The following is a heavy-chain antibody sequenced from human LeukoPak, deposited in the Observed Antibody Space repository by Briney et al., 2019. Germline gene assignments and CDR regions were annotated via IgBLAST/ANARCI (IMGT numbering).Heavy chain of an antibody. CDR1: GFTFSSFG. J-gene: IGHJ4*02. CDR2: DSSRSCEI. Sequence: PGGSLRLSCAASGFTFSSFGINWVGQIPAKGLAGVSYDSSRSCEIYYADSVKGRFTISRDNAKNSLYLQMNSLRAEDTAVYYCVKVMSGEVDWGQGTLVTVSS. CDR3: VKVMSGEVD. V-gene: IGHV3-21*05. D-gene: IGHD2-15*01.